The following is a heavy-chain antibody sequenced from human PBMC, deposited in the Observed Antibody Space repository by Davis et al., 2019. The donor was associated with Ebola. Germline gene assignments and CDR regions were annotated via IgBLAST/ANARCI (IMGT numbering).Heavy chain of an antibody. CDR3: ARGPPGGPDIVVVPAAIPYGMDV. V-gene: IGHV4-34*01. D-gene: IGHD2-2*01. Sequence: MPSETLSLTCAVYGGSFSGYYWSWIRQPPGKGLEWIGEINHSGSTNYNPSLKSRVTISVDTSKNQFSLKLSSVTAADPAVYYCARGPPGGPDIVVVPAAIPYGMDVWGQGTTVTVSS. J-gene: IGHJ6*02. CDR1: GGSFSGYY. CDR2: INHSGST.